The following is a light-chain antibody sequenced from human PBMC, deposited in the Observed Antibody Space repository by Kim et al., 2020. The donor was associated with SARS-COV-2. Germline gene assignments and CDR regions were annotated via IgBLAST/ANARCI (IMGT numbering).Light chain of an antibody. CDR2: GKN. CDR1: SLRSYY. Sequence: ALGQTVRITCKGDSLRSYYASWYQQKPGQAPVLVIYGKNNRPSGIPDRFSGSSAGNTASLTITGAQAEDEADYYCNSRDSSGNHAVFGGGTQLTVL. V-gene: IGLV3-19*01. CDR3: NSRDSSGNHAV. J-gene: IGLJ7*01.